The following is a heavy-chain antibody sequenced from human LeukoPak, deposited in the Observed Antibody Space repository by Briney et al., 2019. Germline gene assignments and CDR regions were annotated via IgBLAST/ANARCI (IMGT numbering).Heavy chain of an antibody. CDR3: ATSIAALFYFDY. CDR2: ISGSSSYI. D-gene: IGHD6-6*01. J-gene: IGHJ4*02. CDR1: GFTFSSYS. V-gene: IGHV3-21*01. Sequence: GGSLRLSCAASGFTFSSYSMNWVRQAPGKGLEWVSSISGSSSYIYYADSVKGRFTISRDNAKNSLYLQMNSLRAEDTAVYYCATSIAALFYFDYWGQGTLVTVSS.